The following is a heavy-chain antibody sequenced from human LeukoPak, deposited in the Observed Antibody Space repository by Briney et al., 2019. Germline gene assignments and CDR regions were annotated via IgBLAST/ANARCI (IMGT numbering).Heavy chain of an antibody. D-gene: IGHD6-13*01. CDR1: GGSISSSSYY. V-gene: IGHV4-39*07. Sequence: PSETLSLTCTVSGGSISSSSYYWGWIRQPPGKGLEWSGSIYYTGTTFDNPSLKSRVTLSVDTSKNQFSLRLTSVTAADTAFYYCAREEYSSDWYGHDSWGQGTLVTVSS. CDR3: AREEYSSDWYGHDS. J-gene: IGHJ4*02. CDR2: IYYTGTT.